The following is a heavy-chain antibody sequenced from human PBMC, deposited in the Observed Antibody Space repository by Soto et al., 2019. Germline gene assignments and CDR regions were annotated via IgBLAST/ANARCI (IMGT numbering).Heavy chain of an antibody. Sequence: GGSLRLSCAASGFTFSSFGMHWVRQAPGKGLEWVAVIWYDGSNKYYADSVKGRFTISRDNSKNTLYLQMNSLRAEDTAVYYWARGYYGSGSYYNGPFDYWGQGTLVTVSS. CDR2: IWYDGSNK. D-gene: IGHD3-10*01. J-gene: IGHJ4*02. CDR3: ARGYYGSGSYYNGPFDY. CDR1: GFTFSSFG. V-gene: IGHV3-33*01.